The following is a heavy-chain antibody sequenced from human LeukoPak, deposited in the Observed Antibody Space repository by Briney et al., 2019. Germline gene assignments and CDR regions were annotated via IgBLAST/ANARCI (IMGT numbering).Heavy chain of an antibody. Sequence: SETLSLTCTVSGGSISSTTYYWGWIRQPPGKGLEWIGTIYYSGSTYYNPSLKSRVTISVDTPKNQFSLKLSSVTAADTAVYYCARGPTVKYFDYWGQGTLVTVSS. CDR3: ARGPTVKYFDY. V-gene: IGHV4-39*07. CDR1: GGSISSTTYY. CDR2: IYYSGST. D-gene: IGHD4-11*01. J-gene: IGHJ4*02.